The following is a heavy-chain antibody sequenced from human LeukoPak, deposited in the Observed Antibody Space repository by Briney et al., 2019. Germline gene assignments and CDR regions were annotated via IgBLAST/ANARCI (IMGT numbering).Heavy chain of an antibody. V-gene: IGHV3-23*01. CDR2: ISGSGGST. CDR1: GFTFSSYA. J-gene: IGHJ4*02. Sequence: GASLRLSCAASGFTFSSYAMSWVRQAPGKGLEWVSAISGSGGSTYYADSVRGRFTISRDNSKNTLYLQMNSLRAEDTAVYYCAKAPGGYCSGGSCYLDYWGQGTLVTVSS. D-gene: IGHD2-15*01. CDR3: AKAPGGYCSGGSCYLDY.